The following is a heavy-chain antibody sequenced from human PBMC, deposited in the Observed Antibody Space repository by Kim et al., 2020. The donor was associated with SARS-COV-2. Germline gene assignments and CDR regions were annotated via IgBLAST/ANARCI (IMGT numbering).Heavy chain of an antibody. CDR1: GYTFTSYY. CDR2: INPSGGST. J-gene: IGHJ6*03. D-gene: IGHD3-9*01. V-gene: IGHV1-46*01. CDR3: ARLQMDPVLRYFDWAHGGYYMDV. Sequence: ASVKVSCKASGYTFTSYYMHWVRQAPGQGLEWMGIINPSGGSTSYAQKFQGRVTMTRDTSTSTVYMELSSLRSEDTAVYYCARLQMDPVLRYFDWAHGGYYMDVWGKGTTVTVSS.